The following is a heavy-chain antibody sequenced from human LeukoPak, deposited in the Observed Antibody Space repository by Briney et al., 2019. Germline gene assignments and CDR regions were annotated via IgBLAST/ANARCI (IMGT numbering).Heavy chain of an antibody. D-gene: IGHD5-24*01. Sequence: PGGSLRLSCAASGFTFSSYSMNWVRQAPGKGLEWVGRIKSKTDGGTTDYAAPVKGRYTISRDDSKNTLYLQMNSLKTEDTAVYYCTHRGVRDGYNSKRFYFDYWGQGTLVTVSS. V-gene: IGHV3-15*07. CDR3: THRGVRDGYNSKRFYFDY. CDR1: GFTFSSYS. J-gene: IGHJ4*02. CDR2: IKSKTDGGTT.